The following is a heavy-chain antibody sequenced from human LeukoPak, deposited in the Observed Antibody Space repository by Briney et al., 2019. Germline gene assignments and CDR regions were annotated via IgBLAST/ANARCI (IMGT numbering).Heavy chain of an antibody. CDR2: IIPIFGTA. J-gene: IGHJ4*02. D-gene: IGHD3-10*01. CDR3: ASFHRGSEEFDY. V-gene: IGHV1-69*13. CDR1: GGTFSSYA. Sequence: SVKVSCKASGGTFSSYAISWVRQAPGQGLEWMGGIIPIFGTANYAQKFQGRVTITADESTSTAYMELSSLRSEDTAVYYCASFHRGSEEFDYWGQGTLVTVSS.